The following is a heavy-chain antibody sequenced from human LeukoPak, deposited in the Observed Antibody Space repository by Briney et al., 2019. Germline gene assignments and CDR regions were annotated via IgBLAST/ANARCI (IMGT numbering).Heavy chain of an antibody. CDR3: AKALLRRFGELLYYFDY. V-gene: IGHV4-39*07. CDR2: IYYSGIT. J-gene: IGHJ4*02. CDR1: GGSISSSSYY. Sequence: SETLSLTCTVSGGSISSSSYYWGWIRQPPGKGLEWIGSIYYSGITYYNASLQSRVTISIDTSKNQFSLRLNSVTAADTAVYYCAKALLRRFGELLYYFDYWGQGTLVTVSS. D-gene: IGHD3-10*01.